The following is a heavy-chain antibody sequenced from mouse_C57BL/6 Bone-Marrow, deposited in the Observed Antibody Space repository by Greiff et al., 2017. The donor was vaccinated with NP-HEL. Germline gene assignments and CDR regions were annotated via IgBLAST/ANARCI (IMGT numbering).Heavy chain of an antibody. Sequence: VQLQQSGPELVKPGASVKISCKASGYSFTGYYMNWVKQSPEKSLEWIGEINPSTGGTTYNQKFKAKATLTVDKSSSTAYMQLKSLTSEDSAVYYCARSPSWFAYWGQGTLGTVSA. CDR2: INPSTGGT. CDR3: ARSPSWFAY. V-gene: IGHV1-42*01. CDR1: GYSFTGYY. J-gene: IGHJ3*01.